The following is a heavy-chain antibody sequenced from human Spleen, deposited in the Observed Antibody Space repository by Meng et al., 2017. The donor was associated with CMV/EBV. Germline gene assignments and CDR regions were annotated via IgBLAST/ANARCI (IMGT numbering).Heavy chain of an antibody. J-gene: IGHJ6*02. Sequence: ASVKVSCKASGYNFTGYYIHWVRQAPGQGLEWMGWINPNSVGTNYAQKFQGRITMTGDTSITTAYMELSRLRSDDMAVYHCARVKRYCTGGTCSSTGYYGMDVWGQGTTVTVSS. V-gene: IGHV1-2*02. CDR2: INPNSVGT. CDR1: GYNFTGYY. CDR3: ARVKRYCTGGTCSSTGYYGMDV. D-gene: IGHD2-15*01.